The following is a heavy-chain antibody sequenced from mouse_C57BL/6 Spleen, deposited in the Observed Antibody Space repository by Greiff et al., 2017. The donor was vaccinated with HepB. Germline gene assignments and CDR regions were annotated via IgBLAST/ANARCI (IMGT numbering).Heavy chain of an antibody. CDR2: INPYNGDT. CDR3: ARFGSSYEGFAY. CDR1: GYSFTGYF. V-gene: IGHV1-20*01. Sequence: VQLKESGPELVKPGDSVKISCKASGYSFTGYFMNWVMQSHGKSLEWIGRINPYNGDTFYNQKFKGKATLTVDKSSSTAHMELRSLTSEDSAVYYCARFGSSYEGFAYWGQGTLVTVSA. J-gene: IGHJ3*01. D-gene: IGHD1-1*01.